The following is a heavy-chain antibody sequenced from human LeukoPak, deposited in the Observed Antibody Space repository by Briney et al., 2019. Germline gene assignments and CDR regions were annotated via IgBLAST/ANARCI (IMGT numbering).Heavy chain of an antibody. CDR2: LGSAGDK. J-gene: IGHJ6*02. D-gene: IGHD3/OR15-3a*01. Sequence: GSLRLSCAASGFTLSDYDIHWVRQPIGKGLDWVSGLGSAGDKYHAGSERGRFTISREDAENSVYLQMNGLRPEDTAIYYCARAKRETSTRPWTSGMDVWGQGTRVTVSS. CDR3: ARAKRETSTRPWTSGMDV. CDR1: GFTLSDYD. V-gene: IGHV3-13*01.